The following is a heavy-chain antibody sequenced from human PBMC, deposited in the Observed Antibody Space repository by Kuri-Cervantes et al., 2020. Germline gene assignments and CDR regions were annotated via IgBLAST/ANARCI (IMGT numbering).Heavy chain of an antibody. D-gene: IGHD3-22*01. J-gene: IGHJ4*02. CDR3: ARDLGLMGYYDSSGSGSRAY. CDR1: GFTFSSYW. Sequence: GESLKISCATSGFTFSSYWMNWVRQAPGKGLEWVANIKQDGSEKSYVDSVKGRFTISRDNAKNSLYLQMNNLRAEDTAVYYCARDLGLMGYYDSSGSGSRAYWGQGTLVTVSS. V-gene: IGHV3-7*04. CDR2: IKQDGSEK.